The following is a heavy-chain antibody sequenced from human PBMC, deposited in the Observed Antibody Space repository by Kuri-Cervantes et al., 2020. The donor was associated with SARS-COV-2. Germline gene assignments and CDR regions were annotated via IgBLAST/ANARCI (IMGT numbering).Heavy chain of an antibody. Sequence: SETLSLTSAFYGESFSGYYWNWIRQSPGKGLEWIGEVNHRGSTNYNPSLKSRVTISVDTSSKQFSLKLSSVTAADTAVYYCARSEAWDDYYFDYWGQGTLVTVSS. CDR3: ARSEAWDDYYFDY. J-gene: IGHJ4*02. CDR1: GESFSGYY. D-gene: IGHD3-3*01. V-gene: IGHV4-34*01. CDR2: VNHRGST.